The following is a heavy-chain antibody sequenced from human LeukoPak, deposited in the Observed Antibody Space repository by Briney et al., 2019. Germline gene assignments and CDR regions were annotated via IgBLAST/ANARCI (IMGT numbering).Heavy chain of an antibody. V-gene: IGHV3-7*01. J-gene: IGHJ6*03. CDR1: GFTFSSYW. D-gene: IGHD3-3*01. CDR2: IKQDGSEK. Sequence: GGSLRLSCAASGFTFSSYWMSWVRQAPGKGLEWVANIKQDGSEKYYVDSVKGRFTIFRDNAKNSLYLQMNSLRAEDTAVYYCARDTAAYYDFWSGLYSPGYYYYYYMDVWGKGTTVTVSS. CDR3: ARDTAAYYDFWSGLYSPGYYYYYYMDV.